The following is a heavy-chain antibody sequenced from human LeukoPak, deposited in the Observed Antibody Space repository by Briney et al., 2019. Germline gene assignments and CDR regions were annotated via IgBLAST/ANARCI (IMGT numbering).Heavy chain of an antibody. CDR2: IKEDGSEK. J-gene: IGHJ4*02. Sequence: QPGGSLRLSCAASGFTFSTSWMSWVRQAPGKGLEWVANIKEDGSEKYYVDSVKGRFTISRDSAKNSQYLQMNSLRAEDTAVYYCARLPLTARRHFDYWGQGTLVTVSS. D-gene: IGHD5-18*01. CDR3: ARLPLTARRHFDY. V-gene: IGHV3-7*05. CDR1: GFTFSTSW.